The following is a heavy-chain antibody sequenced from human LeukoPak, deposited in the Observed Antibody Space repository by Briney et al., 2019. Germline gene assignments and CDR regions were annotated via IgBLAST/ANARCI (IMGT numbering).Heavy chain of an antibody. CDR2: INPSGGST. CDR1: GYTFTSYY. CDR3: ARGGGYSGYDWVANFDY. V-gene: IGHV1-46*01. J-gene: IGHJ4*02. D-gene: IGHD5-12*01. Sequence: GASVTVSCKASGYTFTSYYMYWVRQAPGQGLEWMGIINPSGGSTSYAQKFQGRVTITRDTSTSTVYMELSSLRSEDTAVYYCARGGGYSGYDWVANFDYWGQGTLVTVSS.